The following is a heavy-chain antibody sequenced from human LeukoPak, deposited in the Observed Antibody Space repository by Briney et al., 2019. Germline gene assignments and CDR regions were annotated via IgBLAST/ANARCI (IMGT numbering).Heavy chain of an antibody. D-gene: IGHD3-10*01. J-gene: IGHJ6*03. CDR2: IRREANTYAT. CDR1: GFTFGGSA. CDR3: TRQLGELLSGTLYYYYLDV. Sequence: GGSLRLSCAASGFTFGGSAMHWVPQASGKGLEWVGHIRREANTYATTYAALLKGRFTISRDDSKNTAYLQMNSLKTEDTAVYYCTRQLGELLSGTLYYYYLDVWGKGTTVTVSS. V-gene: IGHV3-73*01.